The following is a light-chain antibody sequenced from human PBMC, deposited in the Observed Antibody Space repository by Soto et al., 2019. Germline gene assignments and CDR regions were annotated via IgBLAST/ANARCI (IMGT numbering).Light chain of an antibody. CDR1: KLGDKY. CDR3: QARDSSVV. J-gene: IGLJ2*01. Sequence: SYELTQPPSVSVSPGQTASITCSGDKLGDKYACWYQQKPGQSPVLVIYQDSKRPSGIPERFSGSNSGNTATLTISGTQAMDEADYYCQARDSSVVFGGGTKLNVL. CDR2: QDS. V-gene: IGLV3-1*01.